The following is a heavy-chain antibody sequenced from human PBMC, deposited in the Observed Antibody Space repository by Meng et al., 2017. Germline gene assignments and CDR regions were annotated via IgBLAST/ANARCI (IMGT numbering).Heavy chain of an antibody. CDR2: INHSGST. J-gene: IGHJ4*02. Sequence: QVRLQRGGAGLLKPSGTLSLTCAVYGGSFSGYYWGWIRQPPGKGLEWIGEINHSGSTNYNPSLKSRVTISVDTSKNQFSLKLSSVTAADTAVYYCARGLIYDSSGYIYWGQGTLVTVSS. CDR1: GGSFSGYY. D-gene: IGHD3-22*01. V-gene: IGHV4-34*01. CDR3: ARGLIYDSSGYIY.